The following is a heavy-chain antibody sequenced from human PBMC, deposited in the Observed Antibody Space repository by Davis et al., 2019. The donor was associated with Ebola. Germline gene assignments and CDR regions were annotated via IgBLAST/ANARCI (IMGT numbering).Heavy chain of an antibody. J-gene: IGHJ4*02. CDR3: ARDSGIFGDYYFDS. CDR2: VNSPSNYI. D-gene: IGHD3-10*02. CDR1: GFTFTSYT. V-gene: IGHV3-21*01. Sequence: GESLKISCAASGFTFTSYTMYWVRQAPGKGLEWVSSVNSPSNYIYYADSVKGRFTISRDNAKNSVYLQMNSLRAKDTAVYYCARDSGIFGDYYFDSWGQGTLVTVSS.